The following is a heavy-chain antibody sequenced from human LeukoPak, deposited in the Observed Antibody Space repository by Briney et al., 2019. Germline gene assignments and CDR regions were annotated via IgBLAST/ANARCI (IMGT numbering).Heavy chain of an antibody. J-gene: IGHJ5*02. CDR2: ISGSGGGT. CDR1: GFTFSSYA. CDR3: VRGVGVSRFNYLDP. Sequence: GGSLRLSCAASGFTFSSYAMSWVRQAPGKGLEWVSGISGSGGGTYYADSVKGRFTISRDNSKNTLYLQMNSLRDDDTAVYYCVRGVGVSRFNYLDPWGQGTLAIVSS. V-gene: IGHV3-23*01. D-gene: IGHD1-7*01.